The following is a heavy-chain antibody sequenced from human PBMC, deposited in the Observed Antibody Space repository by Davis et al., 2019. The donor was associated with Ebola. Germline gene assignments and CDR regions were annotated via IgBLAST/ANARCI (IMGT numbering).Heavy chain of an antibody. CDR1: GYTFASYG. J-gene: IGHJ5*02. D-gene: IGHD1-26*01. CDR3: ARDDKSASYSWFDP. V-gene: IGHV1-18*01. CDR2: ISGYIGNT. Sequence: AASVKVSCKASGYTFASYGISWVRQAPGQELEWMGWISGYIGNTNYAQKLQGRVTMTTDTSTSTAYMELRSLRSDDTAVYYCARDDKSASYSWFDPWGQGTLVTVSS.